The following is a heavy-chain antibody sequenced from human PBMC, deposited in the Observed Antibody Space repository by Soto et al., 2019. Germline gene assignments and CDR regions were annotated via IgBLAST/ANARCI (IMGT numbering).Heavy chain of an antibody. CDR3: ASSKVGAPVY. CDR1: GGTFSSYT. CDR2: IIPILGIA. J-gene: IGHJ4*02. Sequence: QVQLVQSGAEVKKPGSSVKVSCKASGGTFSSYTISWVRQAPGQGLEWMGRIIPILGIANYAQKFQGRVTIPADKSTSTGSMELSRLRSEDTAVYYCASSKVGAPVYWGQGTLVTVSS. D-gene: IGHD1-26*01. V-gene: IGHV1-69*02.